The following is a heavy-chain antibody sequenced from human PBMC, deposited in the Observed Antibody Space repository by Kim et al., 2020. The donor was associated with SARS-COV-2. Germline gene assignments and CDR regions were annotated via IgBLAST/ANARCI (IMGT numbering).Heavy chain of an antibody. CDR1: GGSISSSNW. Sequence: SETLSLTCAVSGGSISSSNWWSWVRQPPGKGLEWIGEIYHSGSTNYNPSLKSRVTISVDKSKNQFSLKLSSVTAADTAVYYCARGHSDSSGYMDVWGKGTTVTVSS. CDR2: IYHSGST. D-gene: IGHD3-9*01. CDR3: ARGHSDSSGYMDV. J-gene: IGHJ6*03. V-gene: IGHV4-4*02.